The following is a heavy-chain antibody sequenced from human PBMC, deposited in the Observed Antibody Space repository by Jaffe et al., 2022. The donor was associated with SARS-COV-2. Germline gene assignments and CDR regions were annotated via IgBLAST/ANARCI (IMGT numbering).Heavy chain of an antibody. V-gene: IGHV3-30-3*01. D-gene: IGHD6-19*01. CDR3: ARERPLQWLQN. Sequence: QLQLVESGGGVVQPGRSLRLSCAASGFTFSAYAMHWVRQAPGKGLEWVAVISYDGSNKYYADSLKGRFTISRDNSNNTLYLQMNSLRPEDTAVYSCARERPLQWLQNWGQGTLVIVSS. CDR2: ISYDGSNK. J-gene: IGHJ4*02. CDR1: GFTFSAYA.